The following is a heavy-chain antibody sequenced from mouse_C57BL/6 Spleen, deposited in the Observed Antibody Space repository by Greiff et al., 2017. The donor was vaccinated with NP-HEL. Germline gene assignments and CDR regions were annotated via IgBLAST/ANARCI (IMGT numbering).Heavy chain of an antibody. V-gene: IGHV1-26*01. Sequence: EVKLQQSGPELVKPGASVKISCKASGYTLTDYYMNWVKQSHGKSLEWIGDINPNNGGTSYNQKFKGKATLTVDKSSSTAYMELRSLTSEDSAVEYCARGAGFDYWGQGTTLTVSS. CDR2: INPNNGGT. J-gene: IGHJ2*01. D-gene: IGHD3-3*01. CDR1: GYTLTDYY. CDR3: ARGAGFDY.